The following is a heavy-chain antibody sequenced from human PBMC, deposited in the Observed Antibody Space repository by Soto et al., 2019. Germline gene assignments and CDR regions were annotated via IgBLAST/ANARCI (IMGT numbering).Heavy chain of an antibody. CDR2: ISWNSGSI. CDR3: AKEEGELELRLYYFDY. J-gene: IGHJ4*02. CDR1: GFTFDDYA. Sequence: GGSLRLSCAASGFTFDDYAMHWVRQAPGKGLEWVSGISWNSGSIGYADSVKGRFTISRDNAKNSLYLQMNSLRAEDTALYYCAKEEGELELRLYYFDYWGQGTLVTVSS. V-gene: IGHV3-9*01. D-gene: IGHD1-7*01.